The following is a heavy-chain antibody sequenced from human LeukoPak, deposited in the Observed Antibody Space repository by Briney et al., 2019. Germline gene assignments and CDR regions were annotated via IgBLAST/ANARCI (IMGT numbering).Heavy chain of an antibody. V-gene: IGHV4-39*07. D-gene: IGHD3-3*01. J-gene: IGHJ4*02. CDR2: IYYSGST. CDR3: VVIPAAWGGYYTGLVGY. CDR1: GGSISSSSYY. Sequence: SETLSLTCTVSGGSISSSSYYWGWIRQPPGKGLEWIGSIYYSGSTYYNPSLKSRVTISVDTSKNQFSLKLSSVTAADTAVYYFVVIPAAWGGYYTGLVGYWGQGTLVTVSS.